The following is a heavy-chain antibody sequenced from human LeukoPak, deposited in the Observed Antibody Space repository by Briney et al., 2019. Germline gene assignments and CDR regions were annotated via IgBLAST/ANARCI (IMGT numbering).Heavy chain of an antibody. J-gene: IGHJ4*02. CDR1: GYTFTGYY. V-gene: IGHV1-2*02. Sequence: ASVKVSCKASGYTFTGYYMHWVRQAPGRGLEWMGWINPNSGGTNYAQKFQGRVTMTRDTSISTAYMELSRLRSDDTAVYYCARDLGETWIQLWYYFDYWGQGTLVTVSS. CDR3: ARDLGETWIQLWYYFDY. CDR2: INPNSGGT. D-gene: IGHD5-18*01.